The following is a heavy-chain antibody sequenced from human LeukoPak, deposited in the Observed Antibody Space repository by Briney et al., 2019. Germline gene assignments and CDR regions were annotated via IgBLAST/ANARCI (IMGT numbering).Heavy chain of an antibody. D-gene: IGHD3-22*01. V-gene: IGHV4-39*01. Sequence: SETLSLTCTVSGGSISSSSYYWGWIRQPPGKGLEWIGSINYSGSTYYNPSLKSRVTISVDTSNNQFSLKLSSVTAADAAVYYCASTSGYQARWFDPWGQGTLVTVSS. J-gene: IGHJ5*02. CDR2: INYSGST. CDR3: ASTSGYQARWFDP. CDR1: GGSISSSSYY.